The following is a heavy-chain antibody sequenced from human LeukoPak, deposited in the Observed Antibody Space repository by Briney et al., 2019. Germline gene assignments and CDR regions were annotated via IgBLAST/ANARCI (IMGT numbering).Heavy chain of an antibody. Sequence: ASVTVSCKASGYTFTSYDINWVRQATGQGLEWMGWMNPNSGNTGYAQKFQGRVTMTRNTSISTAYMELSSLRSEDTAVYYCARGAPPSWWRTYYFDYWGQGTLVTVSS. CDR1: GYTFTSYD. CDR3: ARGAPPSWWRTYYFDY. J-gene: IGHJ4*02. D-gene: IGHD2-8*02. CDR2: MNPNSGNT. V-gene: IGHV1-8*01.